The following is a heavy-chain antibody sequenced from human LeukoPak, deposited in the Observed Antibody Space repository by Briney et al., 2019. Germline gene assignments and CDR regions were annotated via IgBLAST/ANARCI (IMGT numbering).Heavy chain of an antibody. Sequence: ASVKVSCKASGYPFINYGFHWVRQAPGQGLEWMGWISAYNGNTNYARNFQDRVTLTTDKPTSTTYMELRSLRPDDTAVYYCARDGIVVVVAATPFGQDYFDYWGQGTLVTVSS. CDR3: ARDGIVVVVAATPFGQDYFDY. D-gene: IGHD2-15*01. J-gene: IGHJ4*02. CDR1: GYPFINYG. CDR2: ISAYNGNT. V-gene: IGHV1-18*01.